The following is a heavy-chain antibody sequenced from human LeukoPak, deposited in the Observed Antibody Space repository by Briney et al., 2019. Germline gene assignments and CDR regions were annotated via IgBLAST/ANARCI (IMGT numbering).Heavy chain of an antibody. J-gene: IGHJ6*03. Sequence: GASVKVSCKASGYTFSNNDINWVRQATGQGLEWMGWMNPISGNTGFAQKFQGRVTISRSTSISTAYMELSSLRSDDTAVYYCARGRQGGSYYYYYYMDVWGKGTTVTVSS. D-gene: IGHD1-26*01. CDR1: GYTFSNND. V-gene: IGHV1-8*03. CDR3: ARGRQGGSYYYYYYMDV. CDR2: MNPISGNT.